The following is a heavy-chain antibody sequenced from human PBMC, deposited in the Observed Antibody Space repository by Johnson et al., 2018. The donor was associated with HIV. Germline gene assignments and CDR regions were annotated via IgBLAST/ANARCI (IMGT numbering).Heavy chain of an antibody. CDR3: ARALGRDGYRNDAFDI. CDR1: GFTFSSYW. J-gene: IGHJ3*02. CDR2: IMQDGSEK. V-gene: IGHV3-7*01. Sequence: EQLVESGGDFIQPGGSLRLSCAASGFTFSSYWMSWVRQAPGKGLAWVANIMQDGSEKYYVDSVKGRFTISRDNAKNSLYLQMNSLRAEDMAVYYCARALGRDGYRNDAFDIWGQGTMVTVSS. D-gene: IGHD5-24*01.